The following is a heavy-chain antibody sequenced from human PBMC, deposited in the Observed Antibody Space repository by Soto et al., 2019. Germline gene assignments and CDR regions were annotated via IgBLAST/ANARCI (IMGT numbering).Heavy chain of an antibody. CDR3: ATIAGYCNSTSCYKSNWFDP. J-gene: IGHJ5*02. CDR1: GYTFTSYG. D-gene: IGHD2-2*02. V-gene: IGHV1-24*01. Sequence: ASVKVSCKASGYTFTSYGISWVRQAPGKGLEWMGGFDPEDGETIYAQKFQGRVTMTEDTSTDTAYMELSSLRSEDTAVYYCATIAGYCNSTSCYKSNWFDPWGQGTLVTVSS. CDR2: FDPEDGET.